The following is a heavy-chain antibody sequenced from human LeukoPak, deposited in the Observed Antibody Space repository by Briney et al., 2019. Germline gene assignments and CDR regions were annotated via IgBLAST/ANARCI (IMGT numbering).Heavy chain of an antibody. Sequence: GGSLRLSCAASGFTFSSYAMHWVRQAPGKGLEWVAVISYDGSNKYYADSVKGRFTISRDNSKNTLYLQMNSLRAEDTAVYYCAGGTVLLWFGELLDYWGQGTLVTVSS. CDR2: ISYDGSNK. J-gene: IGHJ4*02. CDR1: GFTFSSYA. V-gene: IGHV3-30-3*01. D-gene: IGHD3-10*01. CDR3: AGGTVLLWFGELLDY.